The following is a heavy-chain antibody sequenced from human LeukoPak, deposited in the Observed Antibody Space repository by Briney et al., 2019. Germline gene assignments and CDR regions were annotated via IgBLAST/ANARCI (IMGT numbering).Heavy chain of an antibody. CDR1: GFTSSSYA. D-gene: IGHD5-18*01. CDR2: ISSNGGST. CDR3: ARELPVDTAMVGFDY. J-gene: IGHJ4*02. V-gene: IGHV3-64*01. Sequence: PGGSLRLSCAASGFTSSSYAMHWVRQAPGKGLEYVSAISSNGGSTYYANSVKGRFTISRDNSKNTLYLQMGSLRAEDMAVYYCARELPVDTAMVGFDYWGQGTLVTVSS.